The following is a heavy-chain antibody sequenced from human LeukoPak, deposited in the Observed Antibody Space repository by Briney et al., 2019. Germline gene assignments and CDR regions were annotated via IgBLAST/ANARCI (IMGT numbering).Heavy chain of an antibody. CDR3: ARAEYCSSTSCYSGGRLYSSSAGDN. V-gene: IGHV1-18*01. CDR2: ISAHNGNT. D-gene: IGHD2-2*01. Sequence: ASVKVSFKASGYTFTSYGISWVRQAPGQGPEWMGWISAHNGNTNYAQKFQGRVTMTTDTSTSTVYMELRSLRSDDTAVYYCARAEYCSSTSCYSGGRLYSSSAGDNWGQGTLVTVSS. J-gene: IGHJ4*02. CDR1: GYTFTSYG.